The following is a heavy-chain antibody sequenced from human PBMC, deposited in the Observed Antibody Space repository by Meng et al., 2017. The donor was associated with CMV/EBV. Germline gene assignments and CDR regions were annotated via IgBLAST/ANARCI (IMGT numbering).Heavy chain of an antibody. CDR2: ISSSGSTI. Sequence: GGSLRLSCAASGFTFSDYYMSWIRQAPGKGLEWVSYISSSGSTIYYADSVKGRFTISRDNSKNTVYLQMNSLRAEDTAVFYCARGVDTAPLGMDIWGQGTTVTVSS. J-gene: IGHJ6*02. D-gene: IGHD5-18*01. V-gene: IGHV3-11*01. CDR3: ARGVDTAPLGMDI. CDR1: GFTFSDYY.